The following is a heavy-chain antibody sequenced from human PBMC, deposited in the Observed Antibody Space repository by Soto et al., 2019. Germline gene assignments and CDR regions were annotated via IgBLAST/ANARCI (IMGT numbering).Heavy chain of an antibody. D-gene: IGHD2-15*01. CDR2: ISAYNGNT. V-gene: IGHV1-18*01. CDR1: GYTCTSYG. Sequence: ASLKVSCNASGYTCTSYGISWVLQAPGQGLEWMGWISAYNGNTNYAQKLQGRVTMTTDTSTSTAYMELRSLRSDDTAVYYCARDFYFSGCSYHPRVHDFSGQRSSNIGSSGM. J-gene: IGHJ6*01. CDR3: ARDFYFSGCSYHPRVHDFSGQRSSNIGSSGM.